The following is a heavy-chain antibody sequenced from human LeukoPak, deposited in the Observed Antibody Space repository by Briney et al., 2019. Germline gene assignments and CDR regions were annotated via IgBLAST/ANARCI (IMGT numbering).Heavy chain of an antibody. J-gene: IGHJ4*02. CDR1: GFTFSSYG. V-gene: IGHV3-33*06. CDR2: IWYDGSNK. CDR3: AKDGSIAVAGIEDY. D-gene: IGHD6-19*01. Sequence: GRSLRLSCAASGFTFSSYGMHWVRQAPGKGLEWVAVIWYDGSNKYYADSVKGRFTMSRDNSKNTLYLQMNSLRAEDTAVYYCAKDGSIAVAGIEDYWGQGTLVTVSS.